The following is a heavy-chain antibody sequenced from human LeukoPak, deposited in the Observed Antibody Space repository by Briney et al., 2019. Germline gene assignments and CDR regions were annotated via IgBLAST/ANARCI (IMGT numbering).Heavy chain of an antibody. J-gene: IGHJ1*01. V-gene: IGHV1-2*04. D-gene: IGHD6-13*01. Sequence: ASVKVSCKASGYTFTGYYMHWVRQAPGQGLEWMGWINPNSGVTNYAQKFQGWVTVTRDTSISTAYMELSRLRSDDTAVYYCARSIAAAGTAAFQHWGQGTLVTVSS. CDR1: GYTFTGYY. CDR3: ARSIAAAGTAAFQH. CDR2: INPNSGVT.